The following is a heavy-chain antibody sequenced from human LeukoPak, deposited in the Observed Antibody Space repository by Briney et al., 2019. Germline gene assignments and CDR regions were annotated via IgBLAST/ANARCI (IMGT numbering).Heavy chain of an antibody. CDR2: INHSGST. CDR1: GGSFSGYC. Sequence: SETLSLTCAVYGGSFSGYCWSWIRQPPGKGLEWIGEINHSGSTNYNPSLRSRVTISVDTSKTQSSMKLSSVTAADTAVYYCARGLPRIMRELLRSRPKPHNFDYWGQGNLVTVSS. CDR3: ARGLPRIMRELLRSRPKPHNFDY. J-gene: IGHJ4*02. D-gene: IGHD1-26*01. V-gene: IGHV4-34*01.